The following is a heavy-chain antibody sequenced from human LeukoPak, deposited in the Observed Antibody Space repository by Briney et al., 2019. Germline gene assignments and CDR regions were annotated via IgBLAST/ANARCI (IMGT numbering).Heavy chain of an antibody. J-gene: IGHJ4*02. CDR2: ISGSGAST. CDR1: GFTFSNYA. V-gene: IGHV3-23*01. D-gene: IGHD3-10*01. CDR3: TSVGFGPYYFDN. Sequence: GGSLRLSCAASGFTFSNYAMSWVRQAPGKGLEWVSSISGSGASTYYADSVKGRFTISRDNSENTLYLQMNSLKTEDTAVYYCTSVGFGPYYFDNWGQGTLVTVSS.